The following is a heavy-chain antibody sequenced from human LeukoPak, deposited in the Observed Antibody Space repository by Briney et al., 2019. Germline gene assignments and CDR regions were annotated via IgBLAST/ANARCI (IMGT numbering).Heavy chain of an antibody. CDR1: GFTFSSYW. J-gene: IGHJ5*02. CDR2: IYSGGST. Sequence: GGSLRLSCAASGFTFSSYWMSWVRQAPGKGLEWVSLIYSGGSTYYADSVKGRFTISRDNSKNTLFLQMNSLRAEDTAVYYCARLAIRGVIIRRVGFDPWGQGTLVTVSS. CDR3: ARLAIRGVIIRRVGFDP. D-gene: IGHD3-10*01. V-gene: IGHV3-66*04.